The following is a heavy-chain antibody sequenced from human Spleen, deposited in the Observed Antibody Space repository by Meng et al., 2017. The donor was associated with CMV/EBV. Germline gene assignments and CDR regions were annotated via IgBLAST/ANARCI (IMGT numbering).Heavy chain of an antibody. CDR2: IYHSGNI. CDR1: GYSISSGYY. D-gene: IGHD3-22*01. V-gene: IGHV4-38-2*02. CDR3: ARAPEDQWFLNEFDC. Sequence: AETLSLTCTVSGYSISSGYYWGWIRQPPGKGLEWIGSIYHSGNIYYNPSLKSRVTISVDTSKNQFSLKLSSVTAADTAVYYCARAPEDQWFLNEFDCWGQGTLVTVSS. J-gene: IGHJ4*02.